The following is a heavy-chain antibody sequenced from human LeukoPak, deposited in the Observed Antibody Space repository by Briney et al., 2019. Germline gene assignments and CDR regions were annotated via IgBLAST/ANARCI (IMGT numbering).Heavy chain of an antibody. V-gene: IGHV3-21*01. CDR2: ISSSNSSI. J-gene: IGHJ4*02. Sequence: GGSLRLSCAASGFTFSGYSMTWVRQAPGKGLEWVSSISSSNSSIYYADSVKGRFTISRDNAKNSLYLQMNSLRAEDTAVYYCARRVTPNSFDYWGQGTLVTVSS. D-gene: IGHD2-21*02. CDR3: ARRVTPNSFDY. CDR1: GFTFSGYS.